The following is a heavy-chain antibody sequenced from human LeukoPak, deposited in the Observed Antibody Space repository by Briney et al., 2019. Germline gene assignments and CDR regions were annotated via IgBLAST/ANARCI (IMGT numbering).Heavy chain of an antibody. CDR3: AKVKYGDNEFAY. D-gene: IGHD7-27*01. CDR1: GFTFSSYA. Sequence: GGSLRLSCAASGFTFSSYAMSWVRQAPGKGLEWVSAISGSGGSTYYADSVKGRFTISRDNSKNTLYLQINSLRAEDTAIYYCAKVKYGDNEFAYWGQGTLVTVSS. CDR2: ISGSGGST. J-gene: IGHJ4*02. V-gene: IGHV3-23*01.